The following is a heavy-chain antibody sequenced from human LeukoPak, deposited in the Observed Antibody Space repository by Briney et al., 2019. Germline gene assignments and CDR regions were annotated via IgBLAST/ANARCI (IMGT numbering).Heavy chain of an antibody. CDR3: ARDKSMVRGVNGRFDP. Sequence: ASVKVSCKASGYTFTSHAMHWVRQAPGQRLEWMGWINAGNGNTKYSQKFQGRVTITRDTSASTAYMELSSLRSEDTAVYYCARDKSMVRGVNGRFDPWGQGTLVTVSS. CDR1: GYTFTSHA. D-gene: IGHD3-10*01. CDR2: INAGNGNT. J-gene: IGHJ5*02. V-gene: IGHV1-3*01.